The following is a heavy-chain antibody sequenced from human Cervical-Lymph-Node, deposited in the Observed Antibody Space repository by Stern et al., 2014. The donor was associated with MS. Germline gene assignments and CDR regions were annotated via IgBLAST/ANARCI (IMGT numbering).Heavy chain of an antibody. CDR1: GFTFSSYG. D-gene: IGHD2-15*01. CDR2: IWYDGSNK. Sequence: VQLVESGGGVVQPGGSLRLSCAASGFTFSSYGMHWVRQAPGKGLEWVAVIWYDGSNKYYADSVKGRFTISRDNSKNTLYLQMNSLRAEDTAVYYCARAGVDYYYGMDVWGQGTTVTVSS. CDR3: ARAGVDYYYGMDV. J-gene: IGHJ6*02. V-gene: IGHV3-33*01.